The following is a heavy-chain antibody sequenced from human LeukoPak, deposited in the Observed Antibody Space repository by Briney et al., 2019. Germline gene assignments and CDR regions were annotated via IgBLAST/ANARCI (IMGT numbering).Heavy chain of an antibody. V-gene: IGHV1-2*02. CDR1: GYTFTGYY. J-gene: IGHJ5*01. CDR2: INPNSGGT. CDR3: ARAGGQTYNWFDS. Sequence: ASVKVSCKASGYTFTGYYMHWVRQAPGRGLEWMGWINPNSGGTNYAQKFQGRVTMTRDTSISTTYMELSRLRSDDTAVYYCARAGGQTYNWFDSWGQGTLVTVSS. D-gene: IGHD1-14*01.